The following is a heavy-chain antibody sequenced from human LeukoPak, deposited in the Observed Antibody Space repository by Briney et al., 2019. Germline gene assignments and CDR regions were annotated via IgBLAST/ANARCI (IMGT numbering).Heavy chain of an antibody. J-gene: IGHJ3*02. CDR3: ASHTYYDILTGYHPPHHDAFDI. CDR1: GGSISSGGYY. Sequence: SQTLSLTCTVSGGSISSGGYYWSWIRQHPGKGLEWIGYIYYSGSTYYNPSLKSRVTISVDTSKNQFSLKLSSVTAADTAVYYCASHTYYDILTGYHPPHHDAFDIWGQGTMVTVSS. V-gene: IGHV4-31*03. CDR2: IYYSGST. D-gene: IGHD3-9*01.